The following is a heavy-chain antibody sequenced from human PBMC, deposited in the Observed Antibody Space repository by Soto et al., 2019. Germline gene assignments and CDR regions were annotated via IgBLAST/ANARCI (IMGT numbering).Heavy chain of an antibody. Sequence: VGSLRLSCAVSGFTFGSYWMNWVRLIPGKGLEWVAYIKPDGSAAYYVDSVKGRFTISRDNAKNSLYLQMNSLRVEDTSVYYCARAGYCGPGCYYYFDYWGQGTLVTVSS. V-gene: IGHV3-7*01. D-gene: IGHD2-21*02. CDR3: ARAGYCGPGCYYYFDY. CDR1: GFTFGSYW. CDR2: IKPDGSAA. J-gene: IGHJ4*02.